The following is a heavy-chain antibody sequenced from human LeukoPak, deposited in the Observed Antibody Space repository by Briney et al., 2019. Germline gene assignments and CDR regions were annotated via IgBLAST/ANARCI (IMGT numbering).Heavy chain of an antibody. D-gene: IGHD6-13*01. V-gene: IGHV1-18*04. J-gene: IGHJ6*04. Sequence: ASVKVSCKASGYMFTSYGVSWVRQAPGRGLEWMGWINGNNGNTIYAQKFQGRVTMTTDASTRTAYMELRSLGSDDTAVYYCARVGRSSSSWIHNYNYGMDVWGKGTTVIVSS. CDR2: INGNNGNT. CDR1: GYMFTSYG. CDR3: ARVGRSSSSWIHNYNYGMDV.